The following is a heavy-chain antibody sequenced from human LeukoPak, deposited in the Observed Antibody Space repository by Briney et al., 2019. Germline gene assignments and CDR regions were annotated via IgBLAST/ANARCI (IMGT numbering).Heavy chain of an antibody. CDR3: AKVAGYCSSTSCFYYYYYMDV. CDR1: GGSISGSY. V-gene: IGHV3-23*01. J-gene: IGHJ6*03. Sequence: ETLSLTCTVSGGSISGSYWSWVRQAPGKGLEWVSAISGSGGSTYYADSVKGRFTISRDNSKNTLYLQMNSLRAEDTAVYYCAKVAGYCSSTSCFYYYYYMDVWGKGTTVTVSS. CDR2: ISGSGGST. D-gene: IGHD2-2*01.